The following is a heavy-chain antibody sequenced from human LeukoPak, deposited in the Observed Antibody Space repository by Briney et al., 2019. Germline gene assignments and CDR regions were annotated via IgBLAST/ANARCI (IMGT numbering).Heavy chain of an antibody. CDR3: TRGYGSFDN. J-gene: IGHJ4*02. CDR1: GFTFISYD. Sequence: GGSLRLSCAASGFTFISYDMHWVRQAPGKGLEWVAIISYDGNDKYYADSLKGRFTISRDNSKNTLYLQMNSLIAEDTAVYYCTRGYGSFDNWGQGTLVIVSS. D-gene: IGHD3-10*01. V-gene: IGHV3-30*03. CDR2: ISYDGNDK.